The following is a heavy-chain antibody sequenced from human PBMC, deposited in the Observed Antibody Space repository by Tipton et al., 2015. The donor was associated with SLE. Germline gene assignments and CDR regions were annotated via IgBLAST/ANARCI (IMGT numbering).Heavy chain of an antibody. V-gene: IGHV4-59*01. J-gene: IGHJ4*02. Sequence: GLVKPSETLSLTCTVSGGSISSYCWSWIRQPPGKGLEWIGYIYYSGSTNYNPSLKSRVTISVDTSKNQFSLKLSSVTAADTAVYYCAREIWGAARYWGQGTLVPVSS. D-gene: IGHD6-6*01. CDR2: IYYSGST. CDR3: AREIWGAARY. CDR1: GGSISSYC.